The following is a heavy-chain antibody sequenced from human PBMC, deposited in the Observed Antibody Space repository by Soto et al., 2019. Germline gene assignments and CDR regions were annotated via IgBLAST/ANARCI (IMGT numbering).Heavy chain of an antibody. CDR2: ISYDGSNK. V-gene: IGHV3-30-3*01. J-gene: IGHJ4*02. CDR3: ARPWVEGAGLDY. D-gene: IGHD6-19*01. Sequence: QVQLVESGGGVVQPGRSQRLSCAASGFTFSSYAMHWVRQAPGKGLEWVAVISYDGSNKYYADSVKGRFTISRDNSKNTLYLQMNSLRAEDTAVYYCARPWVEGAGLDYWGQGTLVTVSS. CDR1: GFTFSSYA.